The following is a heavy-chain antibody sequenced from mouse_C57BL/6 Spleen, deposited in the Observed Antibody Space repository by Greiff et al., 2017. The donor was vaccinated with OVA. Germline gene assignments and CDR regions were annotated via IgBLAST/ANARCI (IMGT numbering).Heavy chain of an antibody. V-gene: IGHV1-81*01. Sequence: QVQLQQSGAELARPGASVKLSCKASGYTFTSYGISWVKQRTGQGLEWIGEIYPRSGNTHYNEKFKGKATLTADKSSSTAYMELRSLTSEDSAVYFCASYYGSRGLFDYWGQGTTLTVSS. CDR3: ASYYGSRGLFDY. CDR2: IYPRSGNT. D-gene: IGHD1-1*01. CDR1: GYTFTSYG. J-gene: IGHJ2*01.